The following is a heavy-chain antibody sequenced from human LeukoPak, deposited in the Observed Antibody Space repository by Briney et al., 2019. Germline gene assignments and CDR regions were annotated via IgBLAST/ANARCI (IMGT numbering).Heavy chain of an antibody. CDR2: ISWNSGSI. Sequence: GGSLRLSCAASGFTFSSYSMRWVRQAPGKGLEWVSGISWNSGSIGYADSVKGRFTISRDNAKNSLYLQMNSLRAEDTALYYCGKALRITLVRGGFDYWGQGTLVTVSS. CDR3: GKALRITLVRGGFDY. CDR1: GFTFSSYS. D-gene: IGHD3-10*01. J-gene: IGHJ4*02. V-gene: IGHV3-9*01.